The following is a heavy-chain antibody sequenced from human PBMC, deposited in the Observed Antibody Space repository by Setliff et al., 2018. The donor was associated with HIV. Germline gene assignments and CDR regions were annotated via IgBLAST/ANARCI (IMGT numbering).Heavy chain of an antibody. CDR3: ARPPTVAGENDY. CDR2: IYYSGST. Sequence: NPSETLSLTCTVSGGSISSSSYYWGWIRQPPGKGLEWIGSIYYSGSTYYNPSLKSRVTISVDTSKNQFSLKLSSVTAADTAVYYCARPPTVAGENDYWGQGTLVTVSS. J-gene: IGHJ4*02. V-gene: IGHV4-39*01. CDR1: GGSISSSSYY. D-gene: IGHD6-19*01.